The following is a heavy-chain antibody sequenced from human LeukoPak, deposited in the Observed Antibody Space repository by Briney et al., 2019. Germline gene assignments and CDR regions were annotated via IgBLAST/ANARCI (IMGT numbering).Heavy chain of an antibody. CDR1: GFTFSSYG. CDR2: ISGSGGST. V-gene: IGHV3-23*01. J-gene: IGHJ4*02. Sequence: PGGTLRLSCAASGFTFSSYGMSWVRQDPGKGLEWVSAISGSGGSTYYADSVKGRFTISRGNSKNTLYLQMNSLRVEDTAVYYCAKASAMIVVVSKHFDYWGQGTLVTVSS. CDR3: AKASAMIVVVSKHFDY. D-gene: IGHD3-22*01.